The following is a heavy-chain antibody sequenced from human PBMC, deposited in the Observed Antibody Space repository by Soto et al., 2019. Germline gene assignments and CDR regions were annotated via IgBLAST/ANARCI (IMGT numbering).Heavy chain of an antibody. D-gene: IGHD5-12*01. CDR1: GYTFFTYD. J-gene: IGHJ5*02. V-gene: IGHV1-18*01. CDR2: ISTYSGDT. Sequence: QVHLVQSGVEVKTPGASVKVSCQASGYTFFTYDISWVRQAPGQGLEWMGWISTYSGDTKYAQKFQGRVTMTTDTSTTTAYLELRSLRSDATAVYYCARHHGPTTSENWFAPWGQGNLVTVSS. CDR3: ARHHGPTTSENWFAP.